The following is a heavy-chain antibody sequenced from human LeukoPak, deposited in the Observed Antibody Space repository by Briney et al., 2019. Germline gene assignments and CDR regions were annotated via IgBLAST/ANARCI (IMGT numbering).Heavy chain of an antibody. CDR3: ARLNVPYSSGPAFDY. CDR1: GGTFSSYA. V-gene: IGHV1-69*13. D-gene: IGHD6-19*01. CDR2: IIPIFGTA. J-gene: IGHJ4*02. Sequence: SVKVSCKASGGTFSSYAISWVRQAPGQGLEWMGGIIPIFGTANYAQKFQGRVTITADESTSTAYMELSSLRSEDTAVYYCARLNVPYSSGPAFDYWGQGTLVTVSS.